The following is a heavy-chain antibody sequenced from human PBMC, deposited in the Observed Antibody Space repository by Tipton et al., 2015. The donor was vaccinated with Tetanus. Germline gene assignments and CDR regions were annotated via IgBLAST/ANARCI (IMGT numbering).Heavy chain of an antibody. D-gene: IGHD3/OR15-3a*01. CDR3: AREGTVQAAPGKHFDY. V-gene: IGHV1-46*02. CDR2: INPTDSST. J-gene: IGHJ4*02. Sequence: QLVQSGPEVKKPGASVKVSCKAPTDTFNNYYMHWVRQAPGQGLEWVGLINPTDSSTDYAQKLQGRITLTRDTSTSTVYMQLSSLRSEDTAVYYCAREGTVQAAPGKHFDYWGQGTLVTVSS. CDR1: TDTFNNYY.